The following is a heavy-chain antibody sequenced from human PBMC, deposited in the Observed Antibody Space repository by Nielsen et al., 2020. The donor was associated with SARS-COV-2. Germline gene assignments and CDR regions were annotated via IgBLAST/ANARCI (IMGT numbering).Heavy chain of an antibody. CDR2: ISSSSSYI. Sequence: GESLKISCAASGFTFSSYWMHWVRQAPGKGLEWVSSISSSSSYIYYADSVKGRFTISRDNAKNSLYLQMNSLRAEDTAVYYCARSAVTPDAFDIWGQGTMVTVSS. CDR1: GFTFSSYW. J-gene: IGHJ3*02. CDR3: ARSAVTPDAFDI. D-gene: IGHD4-17*01. V-gene: IGHV3-21*01.